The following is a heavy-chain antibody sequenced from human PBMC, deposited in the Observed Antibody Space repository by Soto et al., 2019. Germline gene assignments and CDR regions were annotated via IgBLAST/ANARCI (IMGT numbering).Heavy chain of an antibody. Sequence: GGSLRLSCAASGFTFSSYWMSWVRQAPGKGLEWVANIKQDGSEKYYVDSVKGRFTISRDNAKNSLYLQMNSLRAEDTAVYYCARGYCSGGSCYEDFTYFDYWGQGTLVTVSS. CDR3: ARGYCSGGSCYEDFTYFDY. J-gene: IGHJ4*02. V-gene: IGHV3-7*01. CDR1: GFTFSSYW. CDR2: IKQDGSEK. D-gene: IGHD2-15*01.